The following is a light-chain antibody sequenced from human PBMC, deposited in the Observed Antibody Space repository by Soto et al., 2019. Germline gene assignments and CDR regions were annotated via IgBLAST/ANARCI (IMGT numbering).Light chain of an antibody. CDR2: KAS. V-gene: IGKV1-5*03. J-gene: IGKJ1*01. CDR3: A. CDR1: QNIDNW. Sequence: DIQITHSPSTLSASVGDRVTITVRSSQNIDNWLAFCQRQPGKAPKVIIYKASNFERGVPARFRGGASGTEFPLTITSLHPDDFASSWEAFGQGTKVDIK.